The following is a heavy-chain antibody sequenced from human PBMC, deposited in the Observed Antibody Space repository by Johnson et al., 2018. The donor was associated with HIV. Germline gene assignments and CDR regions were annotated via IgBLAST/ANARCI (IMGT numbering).Heavy chain of an antibody. CDR2: ISWNSGSI. CDR3: AKDIGDYVPGHAFDI. D-gene: IGHD3-16*01. J-gene: IGHJ3*02. Sequence: VQLVESGGGVVQPGRSLRLSCAASGFTLSTYAMHWVRQAPGKGLEWVSGISWNSGSIGYADSVKGRFTISRDNAKNSLYRQMNSLRAEDTALYYCAKDIGDYVPGHAFDIWGQGTMVTVSS. V-gene: IGHV3-9*01. CDR1: GFTLSTYA.